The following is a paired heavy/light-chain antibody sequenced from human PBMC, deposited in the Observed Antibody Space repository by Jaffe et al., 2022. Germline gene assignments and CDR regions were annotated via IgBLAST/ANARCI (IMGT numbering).Light chain of an antibody. Sequence: SYELTQPPSVSVSPGQTANINCSGDDLSNKYVCWYQQKTGQSPVLLFFRDTSRPSGIPERFSASNSGNTATLTISGTQALDEADYYCQTWATNTLVVFGGGTKLTVL. J-gene: IGLJ2*01. CDR1: DLSNKY. CDR2: RDT. CDR3: QTWATNTLVV. V-gene: IGLV3-1*01.
Heavy chain of an antibody. Sequence: VESGGSSVQPGGSLRLSCAASGFSFGDYALHWVRQAPGKRLESVSAISRDGSSVYYSISVRDRFTVFRDNSKNLLYLQMGSLRPEDMGVYYCVRRSGVPFGDNWYFDLWGRGTLVTVSS. J-gene: IGHJ2*01. D-gene: IGHD3-10*01. CDR1: GFSFGDYA. CDR3: VRRSGVPFGDNWYFDL. V-gene: IGHV3-64*01. CDR2: ISRDGSSV.